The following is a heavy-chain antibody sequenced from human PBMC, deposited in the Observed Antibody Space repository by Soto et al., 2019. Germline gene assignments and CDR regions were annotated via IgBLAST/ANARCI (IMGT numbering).Heavy chain of an antibody. CDR2: MYNTGST. CDR1: GGTISRYY. D-gene: IGHD2-21*02. J-gene: IGHJ6*02. Sequence: QVQLQESGPGLVKPSETLSLTCTVSGGTISRYYWSWIRQPPGKGLEWIGYMYNTGSTVYNPSFKSRVTIPVDTSKNQFPRKLKSVTAADTAVYYCARDLWGYCGTDCYPLDVWGQGTTVTVSS. CDR3: ARDLWGYCGTDCYPLDV. V-gene: IGHV4-59*01.